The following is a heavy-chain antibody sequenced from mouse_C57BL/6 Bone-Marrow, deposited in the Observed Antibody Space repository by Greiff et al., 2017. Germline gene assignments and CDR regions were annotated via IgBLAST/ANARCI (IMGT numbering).Heavy chain of an antibody. CDR1: GYTFTDYE. J-gene: IGHJ3*01. V-gene: IGHV1-15*01. CDR3: TSPRAY. Sequence: QVQLQQSGAELVRPGASVTLSCKASGYTFTDYEMHWVKQTPVHGLEWIGAIAPETGGTAYNQKFKGKAILTADKSSSTAYMELRSLTSEDSAVYYCTSPRAYWGQGTLVTVSA. CDR2: IAPETGGT.